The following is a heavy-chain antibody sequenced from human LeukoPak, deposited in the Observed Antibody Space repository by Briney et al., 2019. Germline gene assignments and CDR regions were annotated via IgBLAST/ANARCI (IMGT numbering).Heavy chain of an antibody. D-gene: IGHD2/OR15-2a*01. Sequence: GASVKVSCKASGYTFTGYYMHWVRQAPGQGLEWMGWINPNSGGTNYAQKFQGRVTMTRDTSISTAYMELSRLRSDDTAVYYCASFLPRRPRISYHFDYWGQGTLVTVSS. CDR2: INPNSGGT. CDR3: ASFLPRRPRISYHFDY. J-gene: IGHJ4*02. V-gene: IGHV1-2*02. CDR1: GYTFTGYY.